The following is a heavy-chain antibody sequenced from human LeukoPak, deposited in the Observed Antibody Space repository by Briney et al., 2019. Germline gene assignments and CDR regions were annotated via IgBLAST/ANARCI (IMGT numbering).Heavy chain of an antibody. J-gene: IGHJ4*02. V-gene: IGHV3-23*01. CDR2: ITGSGNPT. CDR1: GFTFNRFA. Sequence: PGGSPRLSCAASGFTFNRFAMSWVRQAPGKGLEWVSSITGSGNPTFYADSVKGRFTISRDNSKNTLCLQMNSLRVDDTAVYHCAKEHMAAAIYYFDCWGQGTVVSVSS. CDR3: AKEHMAAAIYYFDC. D-gene: IGHD6-13*01.